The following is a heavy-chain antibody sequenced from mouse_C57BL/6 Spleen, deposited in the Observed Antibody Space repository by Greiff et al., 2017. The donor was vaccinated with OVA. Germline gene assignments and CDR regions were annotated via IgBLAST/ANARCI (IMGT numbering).Heavy chain of an antibody. V-gene: IGHV1-64*01. CDR3: ASSYYGSSYFAY. Sequence: QVQLQQPGAELVQPGASVKLSCKASGYTFTSYWMHWVKQRPGQGLEWIGMIHPNSGSTNYNEKFKSKATLTVDKSSSTAYMQLSSLTSEDSAVYYCASSYYGSSYFAYWGQGTLVTVSA. J-gene: IGHJ3*01. D-gene: IGHD1-1*01. CDR2: IHPNSGST. CDR1: GYTFTSYW.